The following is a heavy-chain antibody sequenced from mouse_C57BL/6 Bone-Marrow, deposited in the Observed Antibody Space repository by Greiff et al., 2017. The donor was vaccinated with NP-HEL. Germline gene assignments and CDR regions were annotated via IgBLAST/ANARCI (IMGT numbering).Heavy chain of an antibody. J-gene: IGHJ4*01. V-gene: IGHV14-4*01. CDR1: GFNIKDDY. D-gene: IGHD1-1*01. CDR3: TTGGSSPYAMDY. CDR2: IDPENGDT. Sequence: VQLQQSGAELVRPGASVKLSCTVSGFNIKDDYMHWVKQRPGQGLEWIGWIDPENGDTEYASKFQGKATLTADTSSNTAYLQLSSLTSEDTAVYYCTTGGSSPYAMDYWGQGTSVTVSS.